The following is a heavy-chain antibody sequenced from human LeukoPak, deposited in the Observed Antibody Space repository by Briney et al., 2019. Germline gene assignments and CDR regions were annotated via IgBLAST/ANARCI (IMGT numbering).Heavy chain of an antibody. V-gene: IGHV3-33*08. Sequence: PGGSLRLSCVASGFTFSSYGMHWVRQAPGKGLEWVAVIWYDGSNKYYADSVKGRFTISRDNSKNTLYLQMNSLRAEDTAVYYCARPRAVAGPFDYWGQGTLVTVSS. CDR2: IWYDGSNK. J-gene: IGHJ4*02. D-gene: IGHD6-19*01. CDR1: GFTFSSYG. CDR3: ARPRAVAGPFDY.